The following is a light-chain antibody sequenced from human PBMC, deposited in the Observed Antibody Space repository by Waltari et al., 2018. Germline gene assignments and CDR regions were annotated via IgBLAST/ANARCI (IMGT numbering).Light chain of an antibody. CDR2: EVN. CDR3: SSYAATNIFFV. CDR1: SSNVGVYTF. J-gene: IGLJ1*01. Sequence: QSALTQPPSASGSPGQSVTISCTGTSSNVGVYTFVPWYQQHPGKAPKLMIYEVNKRPSGVPDRFSGSKSGNTASLTVSGLQAEDEADYYCSSYAATNIFFVFGTGTKVTVL. V-gene: IGLV2-8*01.